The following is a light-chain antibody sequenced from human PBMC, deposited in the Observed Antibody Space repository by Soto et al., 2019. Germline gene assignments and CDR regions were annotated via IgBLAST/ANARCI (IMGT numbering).Light chain of an antibody. Sequence: TQSPATLSASVGDRVTITCRASQDISTYLAWYQQKPGKAPTLLIYATYTLQSGVPSRFSGGGFGTDFTLTINSLQPEDFATYYCQHLSPYPLLTFGGGTKVEI. V-gene: IGKV1-9*01. CDR3: QHLSPYPLLT. CDR2: ATY. J-gene: IGKJ4*01. CDR1: QDISTY.